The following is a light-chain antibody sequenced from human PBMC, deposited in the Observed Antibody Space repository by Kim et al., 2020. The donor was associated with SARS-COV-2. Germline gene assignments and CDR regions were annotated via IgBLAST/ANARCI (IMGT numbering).Light chain of an antibody. CDR1: KLGNKY. CDR2: QDS. J-gene: IGLJ2*01. CDR3: QASATRPAAA. Sequence: SYELTQPPSVSVSPGQTASITCSGDKLGNKYTSWYQQKPGQSPVLVMYQDSKRPSGLPERSPGPPPGNPPPPPIRGTQALEEAAYYPQASATRPAAAFG. V-gene: IGLV3-1*01.